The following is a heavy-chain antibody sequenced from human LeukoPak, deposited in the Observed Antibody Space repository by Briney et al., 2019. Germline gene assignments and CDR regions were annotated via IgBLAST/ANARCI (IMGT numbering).Heavy chain of an antibody. D-gene: IGHD3-10*02. CDR2: INPRGGAT. V-gene: IGHV1-46*01. CDR1: GDTFTKYE. J-gene: IGHJ6*03. Sequence: GASVKVSCNAPGDTFTKYEMHRVRQAPGHGLEWMGVINPRGGATDHAQNFRDRVTMTRDTSTSTVFTELRDLRSEDTAIYFCATDLTLTTLPLVRGQILTASYRNYMDFWGQGTTVTVSS. CDR3: ATDLTLTTLPLVRGQILTASYRNYMDF.